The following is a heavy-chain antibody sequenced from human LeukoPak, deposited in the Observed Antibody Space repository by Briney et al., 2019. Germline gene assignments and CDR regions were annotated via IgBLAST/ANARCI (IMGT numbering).Heavy chain of an antibody. D-gene: IGHD3-16*02. CDR1: DGSITTHY. V-gene: IGHV4-59*08. J-gene: IGHJ4*02. CDR2: IYNGGST. CDR3: ASPLRSDYRCTFGS. Sequence: SETLSLTCTVSDGSITTHYWSWIPHPPGKGLEWIAYIYNGGSTKYNPSLKSRVTISVDMSNNRFSLRLSSVTAADTAVYYCASPLRSDYRCTFGSWGQGTLVTVSS.